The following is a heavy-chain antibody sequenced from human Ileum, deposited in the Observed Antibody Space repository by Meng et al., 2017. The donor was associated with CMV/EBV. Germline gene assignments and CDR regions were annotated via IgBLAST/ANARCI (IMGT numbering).Heavy chain of an antibody. J-gene: IGHJ1*01. CDR1: GFSLSTSGVG. Sequence: HITLKELGPSLVNPTQPLTLTCTFSGFSLSTSGVGVGWIRQPPGKALEWLALIYWDDDKRYSPSLKSRLTITKDTSKNQVVLTMTNMDPVDTATYYCAHRRGIEEYFQHWGQGTLVTVSS. CDR2: IYWDDDK. CDR3: AHRRGIEEYFQH. D-gene: IGHD6-13*01. V-gene: IGHV2-5*02.